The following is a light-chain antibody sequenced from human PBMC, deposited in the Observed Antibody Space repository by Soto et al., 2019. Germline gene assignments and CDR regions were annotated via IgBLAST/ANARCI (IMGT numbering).Light chain of an antibody. V-gene: IGKV1-39*01. CDR3: QQSYSSPPIT. J-gene: IGKJ5*01. CDR1: QSISSF. Sequence: DIQMTQFPSSLSASVGDRITITCRASQSISSFLNWYQQKPGKAPKLLIYDASTLQSGVPSRFSGSGSGTDFTLTISSLQPEDFATYYCQQSYSSPPITFGQGTRLEIK. CDR2: DAS.